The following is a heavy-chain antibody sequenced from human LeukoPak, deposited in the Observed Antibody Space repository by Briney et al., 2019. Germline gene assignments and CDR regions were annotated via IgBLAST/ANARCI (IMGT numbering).Heavy chain of an antibody. V-gene: IGHV3-30-3*01. J-gene: IGHJ4*02. Sequence: GGSLRLSCAASGFTVSSNYMSWVRQAPGKGLEWVALISYDANIGSNKYYADSVKGRFTISRDNSKNTLYLQMNSLRADDTAVYYCARPNYDILTGYPFDYWGQGTLVTVSS. CDR2: ISYDANIGSNK. CDR1: GFTVSSNY. CDR3: ARPNYDILTGYPFDY. D-gene: IGHD3-9*01.